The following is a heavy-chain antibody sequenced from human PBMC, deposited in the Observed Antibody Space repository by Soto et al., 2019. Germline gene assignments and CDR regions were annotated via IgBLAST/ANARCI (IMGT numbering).Heavy chain of an antibody. CDR3: ARGPGGPDGPGDY. CDR1: GYTFTSYS. Sequence: GASVKVSCKASGYTFTSYSMHWVRQAPGQRLEWMGWINAGNGNTKYSQKFQGRVTITRDTSASTAYMELSSLRSEDTAVYYCARGPGGPDGPGDYWGQGTLVTVSS. CDR2: INAGNGNT. J-gene: IGHJ4*02. V-gene: IGHV1-3*01. D-gene: IGHD2-15*01.